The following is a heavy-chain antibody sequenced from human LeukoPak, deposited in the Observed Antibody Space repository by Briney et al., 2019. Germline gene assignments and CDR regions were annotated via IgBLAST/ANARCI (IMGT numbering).Heavy chain of an antibody. J-gene: IGHJ3*02. V-gene: IGHV3-23*01. Sequence: PGGSLRLSCAASGFTFSSYAMSWVRQAPGKGLEWVSAISGSGGSTYYADSVKGRFTISRDNAKNSLYLQMNSLRADDTAMYYCAGDSPPDMWGQGTMVTVSS. CDR1: GFTFSSYA. CDR2: ISGSGGST. CDR3: AGDSPPDM.